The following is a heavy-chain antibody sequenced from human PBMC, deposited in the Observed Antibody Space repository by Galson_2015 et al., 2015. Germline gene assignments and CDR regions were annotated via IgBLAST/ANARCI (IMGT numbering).Heavy chain of an antibody. CDR2: ISSSGSYT. V-gene: IGHV3-11*03. CDR1: GFTFSDYY. Sequence: SLRLSCAASGFTFSDYYMSWIRQAPGKGLEWVSYISSSGSYTNYPDSVRGRFTISRDNAKNLLSLQMDSLRAEDTAAYYCATQSLYCSSTTCFNIWGQGTMVTVSS. J-gene: IGHJ3*02. CDR3: ATQSLYCSSTTCFNI. D-gene: IGHD2-2*01.